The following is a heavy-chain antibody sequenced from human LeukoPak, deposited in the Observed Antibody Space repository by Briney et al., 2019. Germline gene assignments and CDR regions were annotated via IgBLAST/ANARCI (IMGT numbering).Heavy chain of an antibody. Sequence: GGSLRLSCAASGFTFSSYAMSWVRQAPGKGLEWVSAISGSGGSTYYADSVKGRFTISRDNSKNTLYLQMNSLRAEDTAVYYCASSTVTTYYYYGMDVWGQGTTVTVSS. D-gene: IGHD4-17*01. V-gene: IGHV3-23*01. J-gene: IGHJ6*02. CDR3: ASSTVTTYYYYGMDV. CDR1: GFTFSSYA. CDR2: ISGSGGST.